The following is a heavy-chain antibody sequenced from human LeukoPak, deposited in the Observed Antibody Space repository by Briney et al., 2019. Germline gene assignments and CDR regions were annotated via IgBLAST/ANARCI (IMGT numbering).Heavy chain of an antibody. J-gene: IGHJ4*02. CDR2: IIPIFGTA. V-gene: IGHV1-69*05. CDR1: GGTFSSYA. D-gene: IGHD5-12*01. Sequence: SVKVSCKASGGTFSSYAFSWVRQAPGQGLEWMGRIIPIFGTANYAQKFQGRVTITTDESTSTAYMELSSLRSEDTAVYYCARASGYDWGVDYWGQGTLVTVSS. CDR3: ARASGYDWGVDY.